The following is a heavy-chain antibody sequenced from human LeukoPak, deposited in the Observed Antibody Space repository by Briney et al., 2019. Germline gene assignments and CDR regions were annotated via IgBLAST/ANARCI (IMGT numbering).Heavy chain of an antibody. CDR3: ARDIDYGDYDPYYFDS. CDR1: GFTFSSYS. CDR2: ISSSSAYI. D-gene: IGHD4-17*01. Sequence: GGSLRLSCIVSGFTFSSYSMNWVRQAPGKGLEWVSCISSSSAYINYADSVQGRFTISRDNAKNSLYLQMNSLRAEDTAVYYCARDIDYGDYDPYYFDSWGLGTLVTVSS. J-gene: IGHJ4*02. V-gene: IGHV3-21*01.